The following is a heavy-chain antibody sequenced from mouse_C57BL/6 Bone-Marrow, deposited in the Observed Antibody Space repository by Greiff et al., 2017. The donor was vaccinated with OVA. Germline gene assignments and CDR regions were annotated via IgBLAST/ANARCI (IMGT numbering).Heavy chain of an antibody. CDR1: GYTFTSYG. V-gene: IGHV1-81*01. CDR3: AREGYAMDY. Sequence: QVQLQQSGAELARPGASVKLSCKASGYTFTSYGISWVKQRTGQGLEWIGEIYPRSGNTYYNDKFKGKATLTADKSSSTAYMELRSLTSEDSAVYFCAREGYAMDYWGQGTSVTVSS. J-gene: IGHJ4*01. CDR2: IYPRSGNT.